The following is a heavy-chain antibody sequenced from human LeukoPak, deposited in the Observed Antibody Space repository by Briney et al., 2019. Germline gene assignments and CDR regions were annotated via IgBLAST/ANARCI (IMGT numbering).Heavy chain of an antibody. V-gene: IGHV4-34*01. Sequence: SETLSLTCAVYGGSFSGYYWSWIRQPPGEGLERIGEINHSGSTNYNPSLKSRVTISVDTPTNQFSLKLSSLTAADTAVYYCASRITMVRGVRANYYMDVWGKGTTVTVSS. CDR2: INHSGST. CDR1: GGSFSGYY. CDR3: ASRITMVRGVRANYYMDV. D-gene: IGHD3-10*01. J-gene: IGHJ6*03.